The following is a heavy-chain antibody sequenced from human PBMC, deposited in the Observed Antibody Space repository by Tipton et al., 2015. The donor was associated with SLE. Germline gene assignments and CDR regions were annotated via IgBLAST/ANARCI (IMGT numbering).Heavy chain of an antibody. V-gene: IGHV3-23*01. CDR1: GLTFSSFA. CDR3: AKVYSSRDY. CDR2: ISGSGGST. D-gene: IGHD6-13*01. J-gene: IGHJ4*02. Sequence: SLRLSCAASGLTFSSFAMSWVRQAPGKGLEWVSGISGSGGSTYYADSVKGRFTISRDNSKNTLYLQMNSLRAEDTAVYYCAKVYSSRDYWGQGTLVTVSS.